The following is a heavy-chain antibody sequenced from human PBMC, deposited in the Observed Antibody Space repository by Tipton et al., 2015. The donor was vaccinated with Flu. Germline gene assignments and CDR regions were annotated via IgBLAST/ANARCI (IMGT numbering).Heavy chain of an antibody. CDR2: SHHTGTT. Sequence: TLSLTCSVSGDSIGGAYYWGWIRQPPGKGLEWIGNSHHTGTTYYNPSLKSRLTISIDTSRNQFSLKLSSVTAADTAVYYCARDDSGYSPHDAVDVWGQGTTVTVSS. CDR3: ARDDSGYSPHDAVDV. D-gene: IGHD3-22*01. CDR1: GDSIGGAYY. V-gene: IGHV4-38-2*02. J-gene: IGHJ6*02.